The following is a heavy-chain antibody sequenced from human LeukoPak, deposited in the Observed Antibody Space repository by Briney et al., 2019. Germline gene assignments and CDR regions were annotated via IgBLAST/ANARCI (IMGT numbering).Heavy chain of an antibody. CDR2: IYYSGST. V-gene: IGHV4-39*01. Sequence: PSETLSLTCTVSGGSISSNSYYWGWIRQPPGKGLEWIGSIYYSGSTYYNPSLKSRVTISVDTSKNQFSLKLSSVTAADTALYYCARQYFLILSLYYFDYWGQGTLVTVSS. D-gene: IGHD3-10*02. J-gene: IGHJ4*02. CDR1: GGSISSNSYY. CDR3: ARQYFLILSLYYFDY.